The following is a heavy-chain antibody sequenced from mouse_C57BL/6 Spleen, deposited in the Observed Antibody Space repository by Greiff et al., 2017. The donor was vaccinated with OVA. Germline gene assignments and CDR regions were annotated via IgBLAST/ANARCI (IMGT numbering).Heavy chain of an antibody. D-gene: IGHD1-3*01. J-gene: IGHJ2*01. Sequence: QVQLQQPGAELVKPGASVKLSCKASGYTFTSYWMQWVKQRPGQGLEWIGEIDPSDSYTNYNQKFKGKATLTVDTSSSTAYMQLSSLTSEDSAVYYCARGGYSPFDYWGQGTTLTVSS. CDR3: ARGGYSPFDY. V-gene: IGHV1-50*01. CDR2: IDPSDSYT. CDR1: GYTFTSYW.